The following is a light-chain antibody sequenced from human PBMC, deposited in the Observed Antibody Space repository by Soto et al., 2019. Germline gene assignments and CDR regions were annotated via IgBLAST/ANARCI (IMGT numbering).Light chain of an antibody. Sequence: IQMTQSPSSLSASVGDRVTITCRASQGIRKDLGWYQQKAGKAPKLLISGVSSLESGVPPRFSGSGSGTEFTLTISSLQPEDFATYYCLQDSSNPYTFGQGTKLEIK. CDR1: QGIRKD. V-gene: IGKV1-6*01. CDR3: LQDSSNPYT. J-gene: IGKJ2*01. CDR2: GVS.